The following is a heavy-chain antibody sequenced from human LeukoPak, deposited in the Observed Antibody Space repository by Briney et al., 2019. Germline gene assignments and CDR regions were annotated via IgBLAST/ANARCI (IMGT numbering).Heavy chain of an antibody. CDR1: GFTLSDYY. Sequence: SLRLSRAPSGFTLSDYYMSWIRPAPGKELEWLSCISTTSSTRYYADSVKGRFTISRENAKKSLYLQVNILRAEDTAVYYLASTGDGHSSFSCEYYMDVWGKGTTVSVSS. CDR3: ASTGDGHSSFSCEYYMDV. CDR2: ISTTSSTR. V-gene: IGHV3-11*01. J-gene: IGHJ6*03. D-gene: IGHD6-13*01.